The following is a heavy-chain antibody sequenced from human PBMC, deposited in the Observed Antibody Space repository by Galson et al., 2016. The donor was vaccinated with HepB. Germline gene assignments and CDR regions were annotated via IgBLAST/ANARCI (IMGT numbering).Heavy chain of an antibody. CDR3: ARAEANWDGGGDNYFDS. J-gene: IGHJ5*01. CDR1: GDSVSNINVA. V-gene: IGHV6-1*01. CDR2: TYYRSKWWH. D-gene: IGHD7-27*01. Sequence: CAISGDSVSNINVAWNWIRQSPSRGVEGLGRTYYRSKWWHTYAVAMKSRTTINPDTFKNQFSLQLNSVTPEDTAVYYCARAEANWDGGGDNYFDSWGQGILVTVSS.